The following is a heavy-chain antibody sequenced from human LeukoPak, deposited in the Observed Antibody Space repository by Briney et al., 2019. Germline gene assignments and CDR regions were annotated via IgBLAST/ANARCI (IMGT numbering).Heavy chain of an antibody. CDR1: GFTFSGSA. CDR3: AKDYEAYCGGDCYSFFDN. V-gene: IGHV3-23*01. Sequence: GGSLRLSCAASGFTFSGSAMSWVRQAPGEGLEWVSLISYSGANSYYTDSVRGRITISRDNSKNAVNLQMNSLRAEDTAVYYCAKDYEAYCGGDCYSFFDNWGQGTLVTVSS. D-gene: IGHD2-21*02. CDR2: ISYSGANS. J-gene: IGHJ4*02.